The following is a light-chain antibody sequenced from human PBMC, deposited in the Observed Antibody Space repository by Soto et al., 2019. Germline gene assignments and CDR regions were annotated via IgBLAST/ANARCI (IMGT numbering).Light chain of an antibody. CDR3: KQRSNWPT. J-gene: IGKJ5*01. CDR2: DAS. V-gene: IGKV3-11*01. Sequence: EIVLTPSPATLSLSPVERATLSCRASQSVSSYLAWYQQKPGQAPRLLIYDASNRATGIPARFSGSGSGTDFTLTISSLEPEDFAVYYCKQRSNWPTCGQGTRRAIK. CDR1: QSVSSY.